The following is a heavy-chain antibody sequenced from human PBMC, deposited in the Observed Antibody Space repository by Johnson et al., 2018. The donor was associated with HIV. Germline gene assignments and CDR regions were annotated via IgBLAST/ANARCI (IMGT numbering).Heavy chain of an antibody. CDR2: IYSGGNK. CDR1: GFTFSSYW. Sequence: RLSCAASGFTFSSYWMSWVRQAPGKGLEWVSGIYSGGNKYYEDSVKGRFTISRDNSKNMLYLQMGSLRAEDMAVYYCSRGGELSSIGVFDIWGQGTMVTVSS. D-gene: IGHD3-16*02. CDR3: SRGGELSSIGVFDI. V-gene: IGHV3-66*01. J-gene: IGHJ3*02.